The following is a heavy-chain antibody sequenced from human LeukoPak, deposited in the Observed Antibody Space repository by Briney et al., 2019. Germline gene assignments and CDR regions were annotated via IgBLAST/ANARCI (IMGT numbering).Heavy chain of an antibody. J-gene: IGHJ4*02. V-gene: IGHV3-13*04. Sequence: PGGSLRLSCAASGFAFSNYDTLWVRQATGKGLEWVSAINTAADTYYPDSVKGRFTISRENAKSSLYLQMNSLRVGDTAVYYCVRAPPGTGWLIDHWGQGTLVVVSS. CDR2: INTAADT. CDR1: GFAFSNYD. CDR3: VRAPPGTGWLIDH. D-gene: IGHD6-19*01.